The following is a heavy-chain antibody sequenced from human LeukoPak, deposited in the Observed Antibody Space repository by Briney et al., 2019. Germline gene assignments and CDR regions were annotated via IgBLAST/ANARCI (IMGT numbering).Heavy chain of an antibody. V-gene: IGHV3-7*01. D-gene: IGHD3-10*01. Sequence: QPGGSLRLSCAASGFTFSSYWMSWVRQAPGKGLEWVANIRQDGSEKYYMDSVKGRFTISRDNAKNSLYLQMNSLRAEDTAVYYCARERGHERYYMDVWGKGTTVTVSS. CDR3: ARERGHERYYMDV. J-gene: IGHJ6*03. CDR1: GFTFSSYW. CDR2: IRQDGSEK.